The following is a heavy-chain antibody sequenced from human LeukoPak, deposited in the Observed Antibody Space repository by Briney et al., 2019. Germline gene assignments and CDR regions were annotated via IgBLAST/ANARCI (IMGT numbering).Heavy chain of an antibody. V-gene: IGHV5-51*01. CDR1: GYTFSSYW. CDR3: ARRGVGGYDLDY. Sequence: GESLKISCQGSGYTFSSYWIGWVRQLPGKGLEYMGIIYPGDFDTRYSPSFQGQVTISADKSITTAYLQWSSLKASDTAMYYCARRGVGGYDLDYWGQGTLVTVSS. J-gene: IGHJ4*02. D-gene: IGHD5-12*01. CDR2: IYPGDFDT.